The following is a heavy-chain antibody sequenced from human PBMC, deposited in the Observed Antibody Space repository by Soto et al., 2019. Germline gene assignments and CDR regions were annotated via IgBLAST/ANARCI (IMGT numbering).Heavy chain of an antibody. CDR1: GYTFTGYY. V-gene: IGHV1-2*02. CDR3: ATTGNYGSGTSFRVDY. CDR2: INPNNGGT. Sequence: ASVKVSCKASGYTFTGYYVHWVRQAPGQGLEWMGWINPNNGGTVYAQKFQGRVTMTRDTSISTAYMDLSSLRFDDTAVYYCATTGNYGSGTSFRVDYWGQGXLVTVYS. J-gene: IGHJ4*02. D-gene: IGHD3-10*01.